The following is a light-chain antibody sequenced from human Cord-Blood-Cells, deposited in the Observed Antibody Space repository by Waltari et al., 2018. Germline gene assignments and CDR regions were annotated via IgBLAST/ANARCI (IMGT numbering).Light chain of an antibody. Sequence: QSALTQPASVSGSPGQSITISCTGTSSDVGSYNLVSWYQQHPGKAPKLMIYEGRKRPSGVANRFSGSKSGNTASLTISGLQAEDEADYYCCSYAGSNYVFGTGTKVTVL. CDR3: CSYAGSNYV. J-gene: IGLJ1*01. CDR2: EGR. V-gene: IGLV2-23*01. CDR1: SSDVGSYNL.